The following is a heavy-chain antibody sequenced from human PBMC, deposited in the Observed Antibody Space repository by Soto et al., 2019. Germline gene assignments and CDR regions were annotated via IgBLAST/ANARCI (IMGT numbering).Heavy chain of an antibody. CDR2: ISLSGGST. J-gene: IGHJ3*02. D-gene: IGHD1-7*01. V-gene: IGHV3-23*01. CDR1: GFTFSSYD. Sequence: EVQLLESGGGLVQPGGSLRLSCAASGFTFSSYDMSWVRQAPGKGLEWVSAISLSGGSTYYADSVKGRFTISRDNSKNTLYLQVNSLRAEDTAVYYCAKRALELRAFDIGGQGTMVTVSS. CDR3: AKRALELRAFDI.